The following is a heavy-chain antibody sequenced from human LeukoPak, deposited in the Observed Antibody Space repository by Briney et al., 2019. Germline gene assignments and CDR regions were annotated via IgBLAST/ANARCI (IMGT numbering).Heavy chain of an antibody. D-gene: IGHD3-3*01. Sequence: SETLSLTCTVSGGSISSSSYYWGWIRQPPGKGLEWIGSIYYSGSTNYNPSLKSRVTISVDTSKNQFSLKLSSVTAADTAVYYCARELLSQTYYDFWSADQANWFDPWGQGTLVTVSS. CDR3: ARELLSQTYYDFWSADQANWFDP. J-gene: IGHJ5*02. CDR2: IYYSGST. CDR1: GGSISSSSYY. V-gene: IGHV4-39*07.